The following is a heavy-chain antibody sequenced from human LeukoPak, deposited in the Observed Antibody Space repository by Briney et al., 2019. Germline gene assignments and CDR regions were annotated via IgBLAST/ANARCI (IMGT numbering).Heavy chain of an antibody. Sequence: PSETLSLTCTVPGGSIRSYYWSWIRQPPGKGLEWIGYMYYRGNTNYNPSLKSRVTISVDTSKNQFSLKLSSVTAADTAVYYCATGVHGIAAAGDYYFDYWGQGTLVTVSS. CDR3: ATGVHGIAAAGDYYFDY. V-gene: IGHV4-59*01. CDR1: GGSIRSYY. CDR2: MYYRGNT. D-gene: IGHD6-13*01. J-gene: IGHJ4*02.